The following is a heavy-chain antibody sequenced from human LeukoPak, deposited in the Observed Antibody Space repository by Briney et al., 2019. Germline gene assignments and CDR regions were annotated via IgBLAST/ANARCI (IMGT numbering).Heavy chain of an antibody. D-gene: IGHD2-15*01. CDR3: ARSPCSGGSCPIDY. CDR2: IYYSGST. J-gene: IGHJ4*02. V-gene: IGHV4-59*01. Sequence: SETLSLTCTVSGGSISSYYWSWIRQPPGKGLEWIGYIYYSGSTNYNPSLKSRVTISVDTSKNQFSLKLSSVTAADTAVYYCARSPCSGGSCPIDYWGQGTLVTVSS. CDR1: GGSISSYY.